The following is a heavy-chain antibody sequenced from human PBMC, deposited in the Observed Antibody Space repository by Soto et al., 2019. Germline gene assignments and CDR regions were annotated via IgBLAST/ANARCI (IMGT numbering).Heavy chain of an antibody. CDR2: ISANGGTT. D-gene: IGHD6-6*01. J-gene: IGHJ4*02. Sequence: EVQLLESGGDLVQPGGSLRLSCAASGLTFSAYAMSWVRQAPGKGLEWVSSISANGGTTYYPDSVKGRFAISRDNSKNTLYLQMSTLRVEDTAVYFCAKGAGTAACPPFDCWGQGTLVTVSS. CDR1: GLTFSAYA. CDR3: AKGAGTAACPPFDC. V-gene: IGHV3-23*01.